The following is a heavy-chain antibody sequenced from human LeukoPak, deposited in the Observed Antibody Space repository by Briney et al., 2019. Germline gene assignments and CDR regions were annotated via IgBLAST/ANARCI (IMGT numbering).Heavy chain of an antibody. D-gene: IGHD2-15*01. CDR2: INPNSGGT. CDR1: GYTFTGYY. CDR3: ARRSRSVVVAAIDFDY. J-gene: IGHJ4*02. V-gene: IGHV1-2*02. Sequence: GSSVKVSCKASGYTFTGYYMHWVRQAPGQGLEWMGWINPNSGGTNYAQKFQGRVTMTRDTSISTAYMELSRLRSDDTAVYYCARRSRSVVVAAIDFDYWGQGTLVTVSS.